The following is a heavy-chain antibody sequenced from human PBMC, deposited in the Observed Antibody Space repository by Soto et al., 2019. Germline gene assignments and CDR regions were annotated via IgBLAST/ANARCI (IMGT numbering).Heavy chain of an antibody. CDR3: ARDYYGGPSDI. CDR1: GFTFISYA. J-gene: IGHJ3*02. CDR2: ISYDGSDK. D-gene: IGHD3-10*01. Sequence: GGSLRLSCAASGFTFISYAMHWVRQAPCKGLEWVALISYDGSDKDYADSVKGRFTISRDNSRNTLFLQMNSLRAEDTAVFYCARDYYGGPSDIWGQGTMVTVSS. V-gene: IGHV3-30-3*01.